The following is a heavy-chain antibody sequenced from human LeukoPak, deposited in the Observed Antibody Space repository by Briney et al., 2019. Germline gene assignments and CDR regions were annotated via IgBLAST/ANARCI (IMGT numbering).Heavy chain of an antibody. CDR1: GGSISSSNW. CDR2: IYYSGST. CDR3: ARDRYCSSTSCRRFDP. Sequence: PSETLSLTCAVSGGSISSSNWWSWIRQHPGKGLEWIGYIYYSGSTYYDPSLKSRVTISVDTSKNQFSLKLSSVTAADTAVYYCARDRYCSSTSCRRFDPWGQGTLVTVSS. J-gene: IGHJ5*02. D-gene: IGHD2-2*01. V-gene: IGHV4-31*11.